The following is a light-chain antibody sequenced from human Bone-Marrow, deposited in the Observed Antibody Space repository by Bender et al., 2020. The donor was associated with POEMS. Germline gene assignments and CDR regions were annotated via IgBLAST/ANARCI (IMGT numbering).Light chain of an antibody. V-gene: IGLV2-23*01. Sequence: QSALTQPASVSGSPGQSITISCTGTSSDVGGYNLVSWYQQHPGKVPTLIFFADSKRPSGVSNRFSGSKSANTAFLTISGLQAADEGDYFCCSVVGGGTYVFGSGTRVTV. J-gene: IGLJ1*01. CDR1: SSDVGGYNL. CDR3: CSVVGGGTYV. CDR2: ADS.